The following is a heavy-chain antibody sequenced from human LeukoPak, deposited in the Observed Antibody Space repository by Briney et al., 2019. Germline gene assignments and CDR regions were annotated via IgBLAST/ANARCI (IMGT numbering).Heavy chain of an antibody. CDR1: GFTFDDSV. D-gene: IGHD3-16*02. CDR2: INWNGGST. J-gene: IGHJ4*02. Sequence: GGSLRLSCAASGFTFDDSVMSWVRQAPGKGLEWVSGINWNGGSTGYADSVKGRFTISRDNAKNSLYLQMSSLRAEDTALYYCARDWFTRLGELSPDRAFDYWGQGTLVTVSS. V-gene: IGHV3-20*04. CDR3: ARDWFTRLGELSPDRAFDY.